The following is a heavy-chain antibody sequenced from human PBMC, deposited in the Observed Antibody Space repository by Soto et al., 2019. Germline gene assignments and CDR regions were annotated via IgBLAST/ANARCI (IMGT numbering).Heavy chain of an antibody. CDR1: GFTFSSYG. Sequence: GGSLRLSCAASGFTFSSYGMHWVRQAPGKGLEWVAVIWYDGSNKYYADSVKGRFTISRDNSKNTLYLQMNSLRAEDAAVYYCARVAIAAAGTIYYGMDVWGQGTTVTVSS. V-gene: IGHV3-33*01. D-gene: IGHD6-13*01. CDR2: IWYDGSNK. J-gene: IGHJ6*02. CDR3: ARVAIAAAGTIYYGMDV.